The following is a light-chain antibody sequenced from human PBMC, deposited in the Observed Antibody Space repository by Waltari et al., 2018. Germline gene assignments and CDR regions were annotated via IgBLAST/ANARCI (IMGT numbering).Light chain of an antibody. CDR2: KAS. Sequence: DIQMTQSPSTLSASVGDSVTITCRASQNISRWLAWYQQTPGKAPRLLIYKASNLHSGVPSRFSGSGSETEFTLTISSLQPNDFATYYCHQYNSFWGTFGQGTKLDI. CDR3: HQYNSFWGT. V-gene: IGKV1-5*03. CDR1: QNISRW. J-gene: IGKJ2*01.